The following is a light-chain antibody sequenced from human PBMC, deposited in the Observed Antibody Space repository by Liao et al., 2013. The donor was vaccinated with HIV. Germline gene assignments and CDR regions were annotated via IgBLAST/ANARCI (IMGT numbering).Light chain of an antibody. CDR2: YDT. CDR1: NIGRKT. CDR3: QVWDTSSDHVV. Sequence: SYVLTQPPSLSVAPEETATITCGGDNIGRKTVHWYQQKPGQAPLLVIYYDTDRPSGVPERFSGSNSGNTATLTISRVEAGDEADYYCQVWDTSSDHVVFGGGTKLTVL. V-gene: IGLV3-21*04. J-gene: IGLJ3*02.